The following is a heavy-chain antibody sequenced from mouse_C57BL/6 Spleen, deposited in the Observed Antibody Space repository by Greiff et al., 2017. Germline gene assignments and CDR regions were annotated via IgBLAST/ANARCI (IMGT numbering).Heavy chain of an antibody. V-gene: IGHV1-81*01. D-gene: IGHD2-12*01. CDR2: IYPRSGNT. CDR3: ARYDEGAMDY. CDR1: GYTFTSYG. J-gene: IGHJ4*01. Sequence: VQLQQSGAELARPGASVKLSCTASGYTFTSYGISWVKQRTGQGLEWIGEIYPRSGNTYYNEKFKGKATLTADKSSSTAYMELRSLTSEDSAVYFCARYDEGAMDYWGQGTSVTVSS.